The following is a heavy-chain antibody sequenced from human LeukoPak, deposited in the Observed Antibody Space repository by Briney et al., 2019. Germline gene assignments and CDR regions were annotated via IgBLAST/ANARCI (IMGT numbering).Heavy chain of an antibody. Sequence: SVKVSCKASGGTFISYAISWVRQAPGQGLEWMGGIIPIFGTANYAQKFQGRVTITADESTSTAYMELSSLRSEDTAVYYCARDRGSGWTDAFDIWGQGAMVTVSS. D-gene: IGHD6-19*01. CDR3: ARDRGSGWTDAFDI. CDR2: IIPIFGTA. J-gene: IGHJ3*02. CDR1: GGTFISYA. V-gene: IGHV1-69*01.